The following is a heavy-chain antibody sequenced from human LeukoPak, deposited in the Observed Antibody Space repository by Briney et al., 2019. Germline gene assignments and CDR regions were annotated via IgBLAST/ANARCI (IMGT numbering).Heavy chain of an antibody. J-gene: IGHJ6*02. D-gene: IGHD4-11*01. CDR2: INPSGGST. CDR1: GYTFTSYY. V-gene: IGHV1-46*01. CDR3: ARSTVEDGMDV. Sequence: ASVKVSCKAPGYTFTSYYMHWVRQAPGQGLEWMGIINPSGGSTSYAQKFQGRVTMTRDTSTSTVYMELSSLRSEDTAVYYCARSTVEDGMDVWGQGTTVTVSS.